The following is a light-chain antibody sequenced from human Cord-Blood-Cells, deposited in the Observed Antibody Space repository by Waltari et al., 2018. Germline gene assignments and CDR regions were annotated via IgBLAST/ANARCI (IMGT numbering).Light chain of an antibody. CDR1: PAINNY. CDR3: QQYDNLPPSIT. J-gene: IGKJ5*01. Sequence: IQMTPSSSFLSASVGDSVTITCQASPAINNYLNWYQQKPGKAPKLLIYDASNLETGVPSRFSGSGSGTDFTFTISSLQPEDIATYYCQQYDNLPPSITFGQGTRLEIK. CDR2: DAS. V-gene: IGKV1-33*01.